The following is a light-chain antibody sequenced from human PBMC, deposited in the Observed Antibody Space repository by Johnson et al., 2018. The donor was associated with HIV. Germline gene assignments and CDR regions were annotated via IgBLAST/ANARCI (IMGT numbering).Light chain of an antibody. Sequence: QSVLTQAPSVSAAPGQKVTISCSGSSSNIGNNYVSWYQQLPGTAPKLLIYENNKRPSGIPDRFSGSKSGTSATLGITGLQTGDEADYYCGTWDSSLSASVLGNVTKVTVL. V-gene: IGLV1-51*02. CDR3: GTWDSSLSASV. CDR2: ENN. J-gene: IGLJ1*01. CDR1: SSNIGNNY.